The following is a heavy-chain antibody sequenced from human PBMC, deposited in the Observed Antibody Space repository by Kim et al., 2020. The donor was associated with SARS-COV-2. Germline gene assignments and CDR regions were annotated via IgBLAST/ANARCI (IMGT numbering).Heavy chain of an antibody. CDR1: GYSFTSYW. CDR3: ARHRVAQVLNDYYYYGMDV. V-gene: IGHV5-51*01. CDR2: IYPGDSDT. D-gene: IGHD2-15*01. Sequence: GESLKISCKGSGYSFTSYWIGWVRQMPGKGLEWMGIIYPGDSDTRYSPSFQGQVTISADKSISTAYLQWSSLKASDTAMYYCARHRVAQVLNDYYYYGMDVWGQGTTVTVSS. J-gene: IGHJ6*02.